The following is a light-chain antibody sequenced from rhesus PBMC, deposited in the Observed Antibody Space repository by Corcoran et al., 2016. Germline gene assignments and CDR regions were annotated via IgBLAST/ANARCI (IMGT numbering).Light chain of an antibody. CDR2: DAS. CDR1: QDISSD. V-gene: IGKV1-38*01. Sequence: DIQLTQSPSSLSASVGDRITITCRVSQDISSDLAWYQQKSGKAPKLLIYDASNLQSGVPSRFSGSGSGTDFTLAISSLQPADFATYYCQQRNSYPLTFGGGTKVEIK. J-gene: IGKJ4*01. CDR3: QQRNSYPLT.